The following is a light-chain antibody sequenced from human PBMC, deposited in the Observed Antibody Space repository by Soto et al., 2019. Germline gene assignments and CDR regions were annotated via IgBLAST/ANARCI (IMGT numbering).Light chain of an antibody. Sequence: EIVLTQSADTLSVTPGERANLXCRASHSISRTLAWYQQKSGKPPRLLIYDASTRATGFQARFSGSGSGKEFTLNISSLQSEEFAVYYCKQYNNWPPLTFGGGTKVDIK. CDR1: HSISRT. V-gene: IGKV3D-15*01. CDR2: DAS. J-gene: IGKJ4*01. CDR3: KQYNNWPPLT.